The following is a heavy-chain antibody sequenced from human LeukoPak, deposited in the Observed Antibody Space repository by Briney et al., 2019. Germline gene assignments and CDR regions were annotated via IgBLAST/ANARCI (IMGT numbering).Heavy chain of an antibody. CDR1: GFSLNTSGVG. D-gene: IGHD6-13*01. CDR2: IYWDDDK. J-gene: IGHJ4*02. CDR3: AHRRTDSSSWYECYFDY. Sequence: TVSGPTLVNPTQTLTLTCTFSGFSLNTSGVGVGWIRQPPGKALEWLALIYWDDDKRYSPSLKSRLTITKDTSKNQVVLTMTNMDPVDTATYYCAHRRTDSSSWYECYFDYWGQGTLVTVSS. V-gene: IGHV2-5*02.